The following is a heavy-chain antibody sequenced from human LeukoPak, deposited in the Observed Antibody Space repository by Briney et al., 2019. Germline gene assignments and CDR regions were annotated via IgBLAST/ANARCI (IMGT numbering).Heavy chain of an antibody. V-gene: IGHV4-28*01. D-gene: IGHD6-13*01. CDR1: GYSISSSNW. CDR2: IYYSGST. J-gene: IGHJ4*02. CDR3: ATLGPSAASNY. Sequence: SDTLSLTCAVSGYSISSSNWWGWTRQPPGKGLEWIGYIYYSGSTYYNPSLKSRVTMSVDTSKNQYSLKLSSVTAVDTAVYYCATLGPSAASNYWGQGTLVTVSS.